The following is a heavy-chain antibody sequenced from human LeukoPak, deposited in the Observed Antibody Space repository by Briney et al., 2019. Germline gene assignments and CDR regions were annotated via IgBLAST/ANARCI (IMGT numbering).Heavy chain of an antibody. CDR2: INHSGST. J-gene: IGHJ5*02. Sequence: SETLSLTCAVYGGSFSGYYWSWIRQPPGKGLERIGEINHSGSTNYNPSLKSRVTISVDTSKNQFSLKLSSVTAADTAVYYCARSSRYCSSTSCYTPNNWFDPWGQGTLVTVSS. D-gene: IGHD2-2*02. CDR1: GGSFSGYY. V-gene: IGHV4-34*01. CDR3: ARSSRYCSSTSCYTPNNWFDP.